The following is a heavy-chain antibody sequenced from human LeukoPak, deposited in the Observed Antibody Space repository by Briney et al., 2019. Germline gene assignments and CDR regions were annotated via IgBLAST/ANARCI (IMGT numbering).Heavy chain of an antibody. CDR2: IYYSGST. CDR3: ARASRLEWLYV. CDR1: GGSISSGGYY. D-gene: IGHD3-3*01. J-gene: IGHJ6*02. V-gene: IGHV4-31*03. Sequence: PSETLSLTCTVSGGSISSGGYYWSWIRQHPGKGLEWIGYIYYSGSTYYNPSLKSRVTISVDTSKNQSSLKLSSVTAADTAVYYCARASRLEWLYVWGQGTTVTVSS.